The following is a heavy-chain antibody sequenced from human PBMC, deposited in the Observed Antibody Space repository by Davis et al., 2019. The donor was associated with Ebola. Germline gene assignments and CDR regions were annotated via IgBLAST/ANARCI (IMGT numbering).Heavy chain of an antibody. J-gene: IGHJ4*02. V-gene: IGHV3-11*01. Sequence: GGSLRLSCAASGFTFSDYYMSWIRQAPGKGLEWVSYISSSGSTIYYADSVKGRFTISRDNAKNSLYLQMNSLRAEDTAVYYCTTDLRVSTHDYWGQGTLVTVSS. D-gene: IGHD6-13*01. CDR1: GFTFSDYY. CDR2: ISSSGSTI. CDR3: TTDLRVSTHDY.